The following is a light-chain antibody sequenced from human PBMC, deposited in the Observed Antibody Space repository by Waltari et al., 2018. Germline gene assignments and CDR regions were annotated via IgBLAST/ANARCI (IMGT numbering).Light chain of an antibody. J-gene: IGKJ1*01. Sequence: EIVLTQSPATLSLSPGETATLSCRASQHINMNLAWYQQKPGQAPRLLFYGASTRESGVPARFSGSGSGTEFTLTISSLQSEDFGLYYCQHYNDWPPWTFGQGTRVE. CDR2: GAS. CDR1: QHINMN. CDR3: QHYNDWPPWT. V-gene: IGKV3-15*01.